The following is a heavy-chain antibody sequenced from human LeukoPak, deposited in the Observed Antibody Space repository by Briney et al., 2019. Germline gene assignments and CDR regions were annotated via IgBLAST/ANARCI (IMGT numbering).Heavy chain of an antibody. CDR2: IYYSGST. CDR3: ARHGDQYYYGSGVDY. D-gene: IGHD3-10*01. V-gene: IGHV4-39*01. CDR1: GGSISSGGYY. Sequence: SETLSLTCTVSGGSISSGGYYWSWIRQHPGKGLEWIGYIYYSGSTYYNPSLKSRVTISVDTSKNQFYLKLSSVTAADTAVYYCARHGDQYYYGSGVDYWGQGTLVSVSS. J-gene: IGHJ4*02.